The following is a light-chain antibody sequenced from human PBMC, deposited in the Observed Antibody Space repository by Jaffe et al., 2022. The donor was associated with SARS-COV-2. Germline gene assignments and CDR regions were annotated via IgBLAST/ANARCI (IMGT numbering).Light chain of an antibody. V-gene: IGLV3-19*01. CDR1: SLRSYY. CDR3: NSRDSSGNHV. J-gene: IGLJ1*01. Sequence: SSELTQDPAVSVALGQTVRITCQGDSLRSYYATWYQQKPGQAPVLVIYGKNKRPSGIPDRFSGSSSGNTASLTITGAQAEDEADYYCNSRDSSGNHVFGTGTKVTVL. CDR2: GKN.